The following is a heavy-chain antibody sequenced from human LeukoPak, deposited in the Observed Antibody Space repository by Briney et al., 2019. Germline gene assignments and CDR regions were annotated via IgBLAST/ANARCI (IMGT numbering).Heavy chain of an antibody. Sequence: GGSLRLSCAASGFTFSSYTMSWVRQAPGKGLEWVSSISSSTSYIYYADSVKGRFTISKDNAKNSLYLQMNSLRAEDTAVYYCARAGGSTVSHSDYWGQGTLVTVSS. V-gene: IGHV3-21*01. CDR2: ISSSTSYI. D-gene: IGHD4-17*01. J-gene: IGHJ4*02. CDR3: ARAGGSTVSHSDY. CDR1: GFTFSSYT.